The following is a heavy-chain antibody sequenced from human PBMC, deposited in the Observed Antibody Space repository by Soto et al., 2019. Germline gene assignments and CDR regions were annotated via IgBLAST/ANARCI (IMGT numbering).Heavy chain of an antibody. CDR1: GGSISSYY. V-gene: IGHV4-59*01. CDR2: IYYSGST. J-gene: IGHJ5*02. D-gene: IGHD2-15*01. Sequence: SETLSLTCTVSGGSISSYYWSWIRQPPGKGLEWIGYIYYSGSTIYKPTLNRRVTMSVDTAKTQLPLKLSSVTAADTAVLYCARGSLRFDPWGEGALVSVTA. CDR3: ARGSLRFDP.